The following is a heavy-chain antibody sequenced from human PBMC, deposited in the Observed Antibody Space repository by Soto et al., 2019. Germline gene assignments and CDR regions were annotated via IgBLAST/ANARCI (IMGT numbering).Heavy chain of an antibody. CDR3: ANLAKNYYHYMDV. J-gene: IGHJ6*03. CDR1: GFSFSDYY. Sequence: GGSLRLSCAASGFSFSDYYMSWIRQAPGKGLEWVSLISTSGSSTDYADSVKGRFTISRDNAKNSLSLQMNSLRAEDAAVYYCANLAKNYYHYMDVWGKGTTVTVSS. CDR2: ISTSGSST. V-gene: IGHV3-11*01. D-gene: IGHD1-26*01.